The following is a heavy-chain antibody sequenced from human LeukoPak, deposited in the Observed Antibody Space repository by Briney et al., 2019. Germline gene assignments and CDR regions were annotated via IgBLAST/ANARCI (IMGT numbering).Heavy chain of an antibody. D-gene: IGHD4-17*01. J-gene: IGHJ5*02. Sequence: NPSETLSLTCTVSGGSISSYHWSWIRQPPGKGLEWIGYMYYSVTTNYNPSLKSRVTVSGDTSKNQFSLNLTSVTAADTAVYYCARGPTGNWFDPWGQGTLVTVSS. V-gene: IGHV4-59*01. CDR2: MYYSVTT. CDR1: GGSISSYH. CDR3: ARGPTGNWFDP.